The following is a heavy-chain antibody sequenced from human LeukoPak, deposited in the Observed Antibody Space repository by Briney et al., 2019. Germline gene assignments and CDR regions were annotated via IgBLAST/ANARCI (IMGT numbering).Heavy chain of an antibody. Sequence: ASVKVSCKASGYTFTGYYMHWVRQAPGQGLEWMGWINPNSGGTNYAQKFQGRVTMTRDTSISTAYMELSRLRSDDTAVYYCGRDIVGANDAFDIWGQGTMVTVSS. D-gene: IGHD1-26*01. J-gene: IGHJ3*02. CDR3: GRDIVGANDAFDI. CDR2: INPNSGGT. V-gene: IGHV1-2*02. CDR1: GYTFTGYY.